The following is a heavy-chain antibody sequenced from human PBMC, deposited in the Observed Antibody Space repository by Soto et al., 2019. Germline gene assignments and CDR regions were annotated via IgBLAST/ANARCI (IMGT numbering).Heavy chain of an antibody. CDR1: GFTFSSYG. J-gene: IGHJ6*02. CDR2: IWYDGSNK. Sequence: GGSLRLSCAASGFTFSSYGMHWVRQAPGKGLEWVAVIWYDGSNKYYADSVKGRFTISRDNSKNTLYLQMNSLRAEDTAVYYCAREERAYYDFSSGLYLYYGMDVWGQGTTVTVSS. D-gene: IGHD3-3*01. CDR3: AREERAYYDFSSGLYLYYGMDV. V-gene: IGHV3-33*01.